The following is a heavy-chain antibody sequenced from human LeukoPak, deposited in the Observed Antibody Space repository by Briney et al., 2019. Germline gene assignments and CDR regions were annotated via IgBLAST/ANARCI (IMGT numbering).Heavy chain of an antibody. CDR2: IIPILGIA. V-gene: IGHV1-69*04. D-gene: IGHD2-2*01. CDR1: GGTFSSYA. J-gene: IGHJ4*02. CDR3: ARARNLYCSSTSCYYFDY. Sequence: SVKVSCKASGGTFSSYAISWVRQAPGQGLEWMGRIIPILGIANYAQKFQGRVTITTDESTSTAYMELSSLRSEDTAVYYCARARNLYCSSTSCYYFDYWGQGTLVTVSS.